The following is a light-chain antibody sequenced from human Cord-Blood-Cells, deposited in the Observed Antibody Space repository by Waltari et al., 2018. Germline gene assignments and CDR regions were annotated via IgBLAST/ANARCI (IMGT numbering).Light chain of an antibody. Sequence: QSALTQPAPVSGSPGHSITISCTGTSSDVGGYNYVSWYQQHPGKAPKRMIYDVSNRPSGVSNRFSGSKSGNTASLTISGLQAEDEADYYCSSYTSSSTWVFGGGTKLTVL. V-gene: IGLV2-14*03. CDR1: SSDVGGYNY. J-gene: IGLJ3*02. CDR3: SSYTSSSTWV. CDR2: DVS.